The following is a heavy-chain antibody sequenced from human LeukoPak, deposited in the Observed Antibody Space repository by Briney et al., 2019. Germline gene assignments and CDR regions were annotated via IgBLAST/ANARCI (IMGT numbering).Heavy chain of an antibody. D-gene: IGHD6-19*01. CDR2: IYTSGST. J-gene: IGHJ4*02. V-gene: IGHV4-61*02. Sequence: SETLSLTCTVSGGSISSGSYYWSWIRQPAGKGLEWIGRIYTSGSTNYNPSLKNRVTISVDTSKNQFSLKLSSVTAADTAVYYCARERIAVAGAYYFDYWGQGTLVTVSS. CDR1: GGSISSGSYY. CDR3: ARERIAVAGAYYFDY.